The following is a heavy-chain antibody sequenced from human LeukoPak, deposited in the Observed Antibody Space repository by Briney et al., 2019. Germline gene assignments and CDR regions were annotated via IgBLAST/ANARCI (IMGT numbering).Heavy chain of an antibody. CDR2: ISSSSSYI. CDR1: GFTFSSYS. CDR3: ARVDYGGRVDY. Sequence: GGSLRLSCAASGFTFSSYSMNWVRQAPGKGLEWVSSISSSSSYIYYADSVKGRFTISRDNAKNSLYLQMNSLGAEDTAVYYCARVDYGGRVDYWGQGTLVTVSS. V-gene: IGHV3-21*01. J-gene: IGHJ4*02. D-gene: IGHD3-16*01.